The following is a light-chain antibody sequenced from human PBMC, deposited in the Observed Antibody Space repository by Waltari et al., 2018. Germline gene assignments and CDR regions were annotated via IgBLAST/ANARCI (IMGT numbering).Light chain of an antibody. CDR2: DAY. V-gene: IGLV6-57*01. CDR3: LSFDNTLWV. J-gene: IGLJ3*02. Sequence: FMLTQPLSVSESPGKTVTISCTRTRGSIDSNYVQWYQQRPCRSPTSVIYDAYQRPSWVPTRFSASIDRASNSASLTIAGLTTEDEADYYCLSFDNTLWVFGGGTKLTVL. CDR1: RGSIDSNY.